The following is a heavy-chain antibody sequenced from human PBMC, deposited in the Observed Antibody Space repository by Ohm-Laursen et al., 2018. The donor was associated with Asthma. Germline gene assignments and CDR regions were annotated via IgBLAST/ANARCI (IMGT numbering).Heavy chain of an antibody. J-gene: IGHJ4*02. CDR1: GYSLSSYA. D-gene: IGHD1-26*01. Sequence: PVKVSCKASGYSLSSYAISWVRQAPGQRPEWMGWIYIRNTNYAPKFRDRITLSTDTSTNTAYMDLRSLRSDDTAVYYCVRDIVDRFDFWGQGSLIIVSS. V-gene: IGHV1-18*04. CDR2: IYIRNT. CDR3: VRDIVDRFDF.